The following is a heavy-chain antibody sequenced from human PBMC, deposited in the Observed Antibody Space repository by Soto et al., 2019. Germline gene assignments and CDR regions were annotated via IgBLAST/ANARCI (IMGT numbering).Heavy chain of an antibody. CDR1: GFTVSSNY. CDR3: ARSGSSSWYPRTFDI. V-gene: IGHV3-53*01. Sequence: EVQLVESGGGLIQPGGSLRLSCAASGFTVSSNYMSWVRQAPGKGLEWVSVIYSGGTTYYADSVKGRFTISRDNSKNTLYLQMASLRAEDTAVYYCARSGSSSWYPRTFDIWGQGTMVTVSS. D-gene: IGHD6-13*01. J-gene: IGHJ3*02. CDR2: IYSGGTT.